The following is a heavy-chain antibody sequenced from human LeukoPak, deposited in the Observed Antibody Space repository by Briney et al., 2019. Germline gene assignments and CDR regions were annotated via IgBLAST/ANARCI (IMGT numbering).Heavy chain of an antibody. CDR3: SRSRPKFKDFDY. Sequence: GGSLRLSCEASGFTFSNYALHWVRQTPGKGLEWVALISSDGSSKYYADSVKGRFTISRDNSKNTLYLQMNSLRAEDTAVYYCSRSRPKFKDFDYWGQGTLVTVSS. CDR1: GFTFSNYA. V-gene: IGHV3-30*04. CDR2: ISSDGSSK. J-gene: IGHJ4*02.